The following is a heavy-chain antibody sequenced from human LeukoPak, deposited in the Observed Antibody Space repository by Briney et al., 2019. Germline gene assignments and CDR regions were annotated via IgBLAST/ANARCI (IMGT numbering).Heavy chain of an antibody. V-gene: IGHV4-59*11. D-gene: IGHD3-9*01. CDR3: ARGSYDILTGYPLNWFDP. J-gene: IGHJ5*02. CDR1: GGSISSHY. Sequence: SETLSLTCTVSGGSISSHYWSWIRQPPGKGLEWIGYIYYSGSTNYNPSLKSRVTISVDTSKNQFSLKLSSVTAADTAVYYCARGSYDILTGYPLNWFDPWGPGTLVTVSS. CDR2: IYYSGST.